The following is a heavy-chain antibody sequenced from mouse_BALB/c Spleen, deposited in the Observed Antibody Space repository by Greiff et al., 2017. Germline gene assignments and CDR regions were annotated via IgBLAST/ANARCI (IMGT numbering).Heavy chain of an antibody. Sequence: EVQLQKSGAELVKPGASVKLSCTASGFNFKDTYMHWVKQRPEQGLEWIGRIDPANGNTKYEPKFQGKATITANTTSNTAYLQLSSLTSENTAVYYYASVDGNGYWYFDVWGAGTTVTVSS. V-gene: IGHV14-3*02. CDR2: IDPANGNT. J-gene: IGHJ1*01. CDR1: GFNFKDTY. D-gene: IGHD2-1*01. CDR3: ASVDGNGYWYFDV.